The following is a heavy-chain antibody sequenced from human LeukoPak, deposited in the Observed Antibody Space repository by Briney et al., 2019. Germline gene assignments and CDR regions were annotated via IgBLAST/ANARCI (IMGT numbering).Heavy chain of an antibody. CDR1: GFTFSRYW. D-gene: IGHD6-6*01. CDR2: ISSSSSTI. Sequence: GGSLRLSCAASGFTFSRYWMSWARQAPGKGLEWVSYISSSSSTIYYADSVKGRFTISRDNAKNSLYLQMNSLRAEDTAVYYCARAVPSIAARPLDYWGQGTLVTVSS. J-gene: IGHJ4*02. V-gene: IGHV3-48*01. CDR3: ARAVPSIAARPLDY.